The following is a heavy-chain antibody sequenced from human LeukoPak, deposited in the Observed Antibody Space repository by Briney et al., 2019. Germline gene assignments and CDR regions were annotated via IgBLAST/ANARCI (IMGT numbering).Heavy chain of an antibody. J-gene: IGHJ4*02. Sequence: VASVKVSFKASGGTFSSYAISWVRQAPGQGLEWMGGIIPIFGTANYAQKLQGRVTMTTDTSTSTAYLELRSLRSDDTAVYYCARAHRDTAMVNFDYWGQGTLVTVSS. CDR2: IIPIFGTA. CDR1: GGTFSSYA. CDR3: ARAHRDTAMVNFDY. D-gene: IGHD5-18*01. V-gene: IGHV1-69*05.